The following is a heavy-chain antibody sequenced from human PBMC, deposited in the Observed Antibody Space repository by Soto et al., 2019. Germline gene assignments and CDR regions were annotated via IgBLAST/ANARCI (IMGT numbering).Heavy chain of an antibody. CDR2: IYYSGST. V-gene: IGHV4-30-4*01. CDR3: ARVRGHLLRFDP. CDR1: GDSISSNNNY. J-gene: IGHJ5*02. D-gene: IGHD2-15*01. Sequence: PSETLSLTCTVSGDSISSNNNYWSWIRQPPGEGLEWIGFIYYSGSTNYNPSLKSRVTISVDTSKNQFSLKLSSVTAADTAVYYCARVRGHLLRFDPWGQGTLVTVSS.